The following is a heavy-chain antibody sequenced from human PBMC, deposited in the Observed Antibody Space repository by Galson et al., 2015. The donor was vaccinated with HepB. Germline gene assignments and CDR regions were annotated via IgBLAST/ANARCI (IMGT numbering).Heavy chain of an antibody. CDR3: AKSDSGSYQTPAGHLGSPFDY. D-gene: IGHD1-26*01. J-gene: IGHJ4*02. V-gene: IGHV3-9*01. Sequence: SLRLSCAASGFTFDDYAMHWVRQAPGKGLEWVSGISWNSGSIGYADSVKGRFTISRDNAKNSLYLQMNSLRAEDTALYYCAKSDSGSYQTPAGHLGSPFDYWGQGTLVTVSS. CDR1: GFTFDDYA. CDR2: ISWNSGSI.